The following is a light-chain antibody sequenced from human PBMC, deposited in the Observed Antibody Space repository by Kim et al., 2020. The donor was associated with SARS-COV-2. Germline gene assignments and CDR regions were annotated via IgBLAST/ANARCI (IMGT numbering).Light chain of an antibody. V-gene: IGLV8-61*01. CDR1: SGSVSTTNY. J-gene: IGLJ3*02. CDR2: STN. CDR3: VLYLGSGIWV. Sequence: QAVVTQEPSFSVSPGGTVTLTRGLSSGSVSTTNYPSWYQQTPGQAPRTLIYSTNTRSSGVPDRFSGSILGNKAALTITGAQADDESDYYCVLYLGSGIWVFGGGTQLTVL.